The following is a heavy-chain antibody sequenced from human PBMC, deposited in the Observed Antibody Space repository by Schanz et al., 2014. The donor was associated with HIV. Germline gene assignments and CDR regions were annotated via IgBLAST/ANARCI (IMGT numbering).Heavy chain of an antibody. CDR1: GFIFSDHF. D-gene: IGHD3-3*01. CDR2: ISVSGRST. V-gene: IGHV3-23*04. CDR3: AKERITIFGVVITPYFDY. J-gene: IGHJ4*02. Sequence: EVQVVESGGGLVQPGGSLRLSCTTSGFIFSDHFMGWVRQAPGKGLEWVSGISVSGRSTYYADSVKGRFTISRDNAKNSLYLQMNSLRAEDTAVYYCAKERITIFGVVITPYFDYWGQGTLVTVSS.